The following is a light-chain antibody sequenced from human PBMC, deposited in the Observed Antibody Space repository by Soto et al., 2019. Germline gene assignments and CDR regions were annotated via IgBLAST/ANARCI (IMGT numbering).Light chain of an antibody. J-gene: IGKJ1*01. CDR3: LRDLRNLGA. Sequence: AIQLTQSPSSLYASVGDRVTITCRASQAIRTALGWYQQKPGKVPKLLIYAASILQSGVPTRFSGSVSVTEFVVNICSLQPEDFATYYYLRDLRNLGAFVQGTKVQIK. CDR1: QAIRTA. CDR2: AAS. V-gene: IGKV1-6*01.